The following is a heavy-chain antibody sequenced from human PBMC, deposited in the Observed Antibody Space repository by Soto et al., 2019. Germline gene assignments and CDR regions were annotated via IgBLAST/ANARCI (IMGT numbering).Heavy chain of an antibody. CDR3: ASSRSANYPLLSIVVVPAARGPDDAFDI. Sequence: ASVKVSCKASGYTFTSYDINWVRQATGQGLEWMGWMNPNSGNTGYAQKFQGRVTMTRNTSISTAYMELSSLRSEDTAVYYCASSRSANYPLLSIVVVPAARGPDDAFDIWGQGTMVTVSS. V-gene: IGHV1-8*01. J-gene: IGHJ3*02. CDR1: GYTFTSYD. D-gene: IGHD2-2*01. CDR2: MNPNSGNT.